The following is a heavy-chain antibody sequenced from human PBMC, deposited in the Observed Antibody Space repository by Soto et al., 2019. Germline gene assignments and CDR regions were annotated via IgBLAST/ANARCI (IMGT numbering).Heavy chain of an antibody. CDR2: MNPNSGHT. CDR3: ASDMSTT. Sequence: QVQLVQSGAEVKKPGASVKVSCKASGYTFTSHDINWMRQTTGQGLEWMGWMNPNSGHTKSAQKFQGRATMTRDTSINTAYMELTNLRSEDTAIYYCASDMSTTWGQGTLVTVSS. D-gene: IGHD2-2*01. V-gene: IGHV1-8*01. J-gene: IGHJ5*02. CDR1: GYTFTSHD.